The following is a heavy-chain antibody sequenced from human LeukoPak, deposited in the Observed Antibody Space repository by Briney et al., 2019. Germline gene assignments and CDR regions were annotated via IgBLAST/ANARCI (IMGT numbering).Heavy chain of an antibody. V-gene: IGHV2-70*01. Sequence: ESGPTLVNPTQTLTLTRTFSGFSLSTSGMCVSWIRQPPGKALEWLALINWDGHKYYSTSLKTRLTISKDTSRDQVVLTMTNMDPVDTGTYYCARYLYGDSAFYFDYWGQGTLVTVSS. J-gene: IGHJ4*02. CDR3: ARYLYGDSAFYFDY. D-gene: IGHD4-17*01. CDR2: INWDGHK. CDR1: GFSLSTSGMC.